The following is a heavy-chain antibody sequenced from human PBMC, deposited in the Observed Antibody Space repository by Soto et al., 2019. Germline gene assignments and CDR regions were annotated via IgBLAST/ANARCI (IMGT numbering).Heavy chain of an antibody. CDR2: FDPEDGET. CDR3: ARAIAAATY. V-gene: IGHV1-24*01. J-gene: IGHJ4*02. CDR1: GYTLTELS. D-gene: IGHD6-13*01. Sequence: ASVKVSCKVSGYTLTELSIHWVRRAPGKGLEWMGGFDPEDGETIYAQKFQGRVTITTDTSTNTVYMEMSSLRSEDTAVYYCARAIAAATYWGQGTLVTVSS.